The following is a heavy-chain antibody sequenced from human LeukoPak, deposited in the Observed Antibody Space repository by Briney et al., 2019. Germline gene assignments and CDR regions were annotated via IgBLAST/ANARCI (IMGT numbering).Heavy chain of an antibody. J-gene: IGHJ4*02. D-gene: IGHD5-18*01. V-gene: IGHV4-39*07. CDR3: ARDYQGGYGDKTVDY. CDR2: IYYSGST. CDR1: GGSISSSSYY. Sequence: KPSETLSLTCTVSGGSISSSSYYWGWIRQPPGKGLEWIGSIYYSGSTYYNPSLMSRVTISVDTSKNQYSLKLSSVTAADTAVYYCARDYQGGYGDKTVDYWGQGTLVTVSS.